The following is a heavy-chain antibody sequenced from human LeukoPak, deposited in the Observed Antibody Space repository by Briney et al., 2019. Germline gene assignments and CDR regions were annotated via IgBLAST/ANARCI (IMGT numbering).Heavy chain of an antibody. CDR1: VVSFTSYY. J-gene: IGHJ4*02. Sequence: PSETLSLTCTVSVVSFTSYYWSCIRQPPGKGLQWIGYIYYSGSVNYNPSLKSRVTISVDTSKNQFSLNLSSVTAADTAVYYCARLGSYFDYWGQGTQVTVSS. CDR3: ARLGSYFDY. CDR2: IYYSGSV. V-gene: IGHV4-59*08.